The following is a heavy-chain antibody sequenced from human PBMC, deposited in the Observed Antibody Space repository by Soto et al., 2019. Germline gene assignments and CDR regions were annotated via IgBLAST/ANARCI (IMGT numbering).Heavy chain of an antibody. J-gene: IGHJ4*02. CDR3: ERTGPPVDY. CDR2: IITYNGNT. V-gene: IGHV1-18*01. Sequence: QVQLVQSGAEVKKPGASVKVSCKASGYTFSSYAISWVRQAPGQGLEWMGWIITYNGNTNYAQKLQGGVTMTTDTSTTTAYMDLRGLRSDDTAVYYCERTGPPVDYWGQGTLVLVTS. CDR1: GYTFSSYA.